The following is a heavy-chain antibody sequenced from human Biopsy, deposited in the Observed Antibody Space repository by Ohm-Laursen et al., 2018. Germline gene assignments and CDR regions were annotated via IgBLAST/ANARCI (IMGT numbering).Heavy chain of an antibody. D-gene: IGHD5-18*01. J-gene: IGHJ4*02. CDR2: FYSSGSS. CDR3: AKARTLDTAIDFDY. Sequence: GTLSLTCIVSGDSISNSYWTWIRQPAGKGLEWIGRFYSSGSSSYNPSLKSRVTMSIDASTNQFSLKLTSVTAADTAVYYCAKARTLDTAIDFDYWGQGTLVTVSS. CDR1: GDSISNSY. V-gene: IGHV4-4*07.